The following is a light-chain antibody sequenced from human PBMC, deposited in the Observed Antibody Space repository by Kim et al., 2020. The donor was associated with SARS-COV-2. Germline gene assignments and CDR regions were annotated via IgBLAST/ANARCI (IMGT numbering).Light chain of an antibody. CDR2: AVS. V-gene: IGLV2-14*03. Sequence: QPITISCPATTSDVGGYNYVSWYQDHPGKAPTLMIYAVSNRPSGVSNRFSGSKSGNTASLTISGLQAEDEADYYCSSYTSSSTLYVFGTGTKVTVL. CDR1: TSDVGGYNY. CDR3: SSYTSSSTLYV. J-gene: IGLJ1*01.